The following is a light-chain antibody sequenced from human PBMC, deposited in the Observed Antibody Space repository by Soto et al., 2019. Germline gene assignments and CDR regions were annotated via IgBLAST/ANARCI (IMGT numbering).Light chain of an antibody. CDR1: LSIIVN. CDR3: QQYFDWPLT. J-gene: IGKJ4*01. CDR2: DVY. Sequence: EIVMTQSPATLSVSPGEEGTLSCRASLSIIVNLAWYQQKPGQTPRLLIYDVYSRASGIPARFSGSSSGTDYTLTISSLQSEDSPVYYCQQYFDWPLTFGGGTNVEI. V-gene: IGKV3-15*01.